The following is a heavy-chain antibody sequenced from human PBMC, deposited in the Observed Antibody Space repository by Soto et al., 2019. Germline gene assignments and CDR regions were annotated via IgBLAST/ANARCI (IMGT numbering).Heavy chain of an antibody. CDR2: IYYSGST. CDR3: ARVEEDTAMALDY. Sequence: SETLSLTCTVSGGSISSGGYYWSWIRQHPGKGLEWIGYIYYSGSTYYNPSLKSRVTISVDTSKNQFSLKLSSVTAADTAVYYCARVEEDTAMALDYWGQGTLVTVSS. J-gene: IGHJ4*02. D-gene: IGHD5-18*01. CDR1: GGSISSGGYY. V-gene: IGHV4-31*03.